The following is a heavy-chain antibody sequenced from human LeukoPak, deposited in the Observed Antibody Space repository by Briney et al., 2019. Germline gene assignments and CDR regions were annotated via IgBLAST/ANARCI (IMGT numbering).Heavy chain of an antibody. J-gene: IGHJ5*02. CDR3: ARDRRIYGVVVPAAMQSNWFDP. CDR2: ISAYNGNT. Sequence: GTSVKVSCKASGYTFTSYGISWVRQAPGEGLEWMGWISAYNGNTNYAQKLQGRVSMTTDTSTSTAYMELRSLRSDDTAVYYCARDRRIYGVVVPAAMQSNWFDPWGQGTLVTVSS. V-gene: IGHV1-18*01. D-gene: IGHD2-2*01. CDR1: GYTFTSYG.